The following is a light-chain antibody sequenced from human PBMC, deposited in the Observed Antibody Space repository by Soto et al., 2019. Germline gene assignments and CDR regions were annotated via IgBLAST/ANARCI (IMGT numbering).Light chain of an antibody. V-gene: IGKV1-9*01. CDR3: QQLNAYPLT. J-gene: IGKJ5*01. Sequence: IQFPQSPSFLSASVGDRFTITYRSSQGISSYLAWFQQKPGRAPNLLIYGASTLQSGVPSRFSGSGSGTDFTLTISNLQPEDFATYYCQQLNAYPLTFGQGTRLEIK. CDR1: QGISSY. CDR2: GAS.